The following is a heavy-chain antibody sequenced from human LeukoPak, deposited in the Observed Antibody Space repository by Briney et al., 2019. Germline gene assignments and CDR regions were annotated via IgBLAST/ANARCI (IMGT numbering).Heavy chain of an antibody. V-gene: IGHV3-7*01. J-gene: IGHJ4*02. D-gene: IGHD3-10*01. CDR2: IKQDGSEK. Sequence: GGSQRLSCAASGFTFSSYWMSWVRQAPGKGLEWVANIKQDGSEKYYVDSVKGRFTISRDNAKNSLYLQMNSLRAEDTAVYYCARAGMVRGVIAVYYFDYWGQGTLVTVSS. CDR1: GFTFSSYW. CDR3: ARAGMVRGVIAVYYFDY.